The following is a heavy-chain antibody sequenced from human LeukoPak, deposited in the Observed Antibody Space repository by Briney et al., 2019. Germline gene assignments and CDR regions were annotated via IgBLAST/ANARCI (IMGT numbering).Heavy chain of an antibody. V-gene: IGHV3-72*01. CDR3: VRGYNSFDP. J-gene: IGHJ5*02. CDR1: GFTFSDYY. Sequence: GGSLRLSCAVSGFTFSDYYMDWVRQTPGRGLEGVARSRDKAHSYTTEYAASVRGRFTISRDESKNSLYLQMNSLKIEDTALYYCVRGYNSFDPWGQGTQVTVSS. CDR2: SRDKAHSYTT. D-gene: IGHD1-20*01.